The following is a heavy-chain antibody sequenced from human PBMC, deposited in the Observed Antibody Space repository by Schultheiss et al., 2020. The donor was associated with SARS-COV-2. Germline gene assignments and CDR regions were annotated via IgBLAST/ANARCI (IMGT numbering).Heavy chain of an antibody. CDR2: IYYSGST. V-gene: IGHV4-59*12. Sequence: SETLSLTCTVSGGSISSYYWSWIRQPPGKGLEWIGYIYYSGSTYYNPSLKSLVTISVDTSKNQFSLKLSSVTAADTAVYYCARVRDGYIGYGMDVWGQGTTVTVSS. D-gene: IGHD5-24*01. J-gene: IGHJ6*02. CDR3: ARVRDGYIGYGMDV. CDR1: GGSISSYY.